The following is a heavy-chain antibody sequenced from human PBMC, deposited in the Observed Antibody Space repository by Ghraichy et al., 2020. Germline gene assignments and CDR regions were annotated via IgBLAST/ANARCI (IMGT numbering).Heavy chain of an antibody. CDR3: AKGEKYYYGSGSPLHFDY. Sequence: GESLNISCAASGFTFDDYTMHWVRQAPGKGLEWVSLISWDGGSTYYADSVKGRFTISRDNSKNSLYLQMNSLRTEDTALYYCAKGEKYYYGSGSPLHFDYWGQGTLVTVSS. V-gene: IGHV3-43*01. CDR1: GFTFDDYT. J-gene: IGHJ4*02. CDR2: ISWDGGST. D-gene: IGHD3-10*01.